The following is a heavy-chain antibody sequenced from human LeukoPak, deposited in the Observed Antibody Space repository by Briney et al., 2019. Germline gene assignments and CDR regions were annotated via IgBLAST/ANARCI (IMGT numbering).Heavy chain of an antibody. CDR3: AREGNDYYYDQ. Sequence: GVSLRLSCAASGFICKTYTMTWVRQAPGNGLEWVSSITGDCKYITYADSVKGRFTISRDNAKNSLDLQVASLRGDDTATYYCAREGNDYYYDQWGQGTLVTVSP. V-gene: IGHV3-21*01. J-gene: IGHJ4*02. CDR1: GFICKTYT. D-gene: IGHD3-16*01. CDR2: ITGDCKYI.